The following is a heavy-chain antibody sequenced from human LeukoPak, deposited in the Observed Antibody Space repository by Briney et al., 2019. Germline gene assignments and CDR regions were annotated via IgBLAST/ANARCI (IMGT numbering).Heavy chain of an antibody. CDR3: TREYCSSTSCYNY. D-gene: IGHD2-2*02. CDR1: GFTFSGSA. CDR2: IRSKANSYAT. V-gene: IGHV3-73*01. Sequence: PGGSLRLSCAASGFTFSGSAMHWVRQASGKGLEWVGRIRSKANSYATAYAASVKGRFIISRDDSKNTAYLQMNSLKTEDTAVYYCTREYCSSTSCYNYWGQGTLVTVSS. J-gene: IGHJ4*02.